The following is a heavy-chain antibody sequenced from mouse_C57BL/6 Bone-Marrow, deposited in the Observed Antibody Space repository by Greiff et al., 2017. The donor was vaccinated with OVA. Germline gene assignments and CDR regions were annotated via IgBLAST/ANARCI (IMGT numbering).Heavy chain of an antibody. CDR3: ARRYYGSSYDYYAMDY. D-gene: IGHD1-1*01. Sequence: EVKLVESGGGLVKPGGSLKLSCAASGFTFSDYGMHRVRQAPEKGLEWVAYISSGSSTIYYADTVKGRFTISRDNAKNTLFLQMTSLRSEDTAMYYCARRYYGSSYDYYAMDYWGQGTSVTVSS. J-gene: IGHJ4*01. CDR1: GFTFSDYG. CDR2: ISSGSSTI. V-gene: IGHV5-17*01.